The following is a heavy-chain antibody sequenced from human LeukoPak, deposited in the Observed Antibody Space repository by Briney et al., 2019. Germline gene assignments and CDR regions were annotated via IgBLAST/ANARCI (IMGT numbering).Heavy chain of an antibody. J-gene: IGHJ4*02. CDR3: ARGVSYVWGSYRFDY. V-gene: IGHV4-34*01. CDR2: INHSGST. CDR1: GGSFSGYY. Sequence: KPSETLSLTCAVYGGSFSGYYWSWIRQPPGKGLEWIGEINHSGSTNYNPSLKSRVTISVDTSKNQFSLKLSSVTAADTAVYYCARGVSYVWGSYRFDYWGQGTLATVSS. D-gene: IGHD3-16*02.